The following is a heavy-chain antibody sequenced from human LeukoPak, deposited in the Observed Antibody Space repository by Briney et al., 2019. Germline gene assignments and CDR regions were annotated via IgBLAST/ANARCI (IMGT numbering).Heavy chain of an antibody. CDR2: INHSGST. D-gene: IGHD3-22*01. Sequence: SETLSLTCAVYGGSFSGYYWSWIHQPPGKGLEWIGEINHSGSTNYNPSLKSRVTISVDTSKNQFSLKLSSVTAADTAVYYCARAPLDDSSGYYFFDYWGQGTLVTVSS. J-gene: IGHJ4*02. CDR1: GGSFSGYY. V-gene: IGHV4-34*01. CDR3: ARAPLDDSSGYYFFDY.